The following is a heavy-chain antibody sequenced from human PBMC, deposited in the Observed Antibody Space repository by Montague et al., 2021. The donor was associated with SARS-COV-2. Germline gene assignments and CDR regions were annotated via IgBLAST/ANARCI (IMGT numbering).Heavy chain of an antibody. V-gene: IGHV1-18*04. CDR3: ARDYYPYISLVWGVTFFDY. CDR2: ISTYNGNA. D-gene: IGHD3-10*01. J-gene: IGHJ4*02. Sequence: QSGAEVKKPGASVKVSCKTSGYTFTNYGLNWVRQAPGQGLEWMGWISTYNGNANYAQKLQATVTMTTDTSTNTAYLELRTLTSDDTAVYFCARDYYPYISLVWGVTFFDYWGQGTLVTVSS. CDR1: GYTFTNYG.